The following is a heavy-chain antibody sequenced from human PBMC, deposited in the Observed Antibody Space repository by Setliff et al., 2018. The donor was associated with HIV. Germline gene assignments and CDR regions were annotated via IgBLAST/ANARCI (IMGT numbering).Heavy chain of an antibody. CDR3: ARDGGSGTTVTFTLDY. Sequence: ASVKVSCKASGYTFTSYYMHWVRQAPGQGLEWMEIINPSGGSTSYAQKFQGRVTMTRDTSTSTVYMELSSLRSEGTAVYYCARDGGSGTTVTFTLDYWGQGTLVT. J-gene: IGHJ4*02. D-gene: IGHD4-17*01. V-gene: IGHV1-46*01. CDR2: INPSGGST. CDR1: GYTFTSYY.